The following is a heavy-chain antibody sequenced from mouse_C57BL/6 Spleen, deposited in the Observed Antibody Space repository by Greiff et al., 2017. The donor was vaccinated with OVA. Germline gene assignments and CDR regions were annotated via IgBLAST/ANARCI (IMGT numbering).Heavy chain of an antibody. CDR1: GYTFTSYD. J-gene: IGHJ3*01. Sequence: VHLVESGPELVKPGASVKLSCKASGYTFTSYDINWVKQRPGQGLEWIGWIYPRDGSTKYNEKFKGKATLTVDTSSSTAYMELHSLTSEDSAVYFCASYGSPFAYWGQGTLVTVSA. D-gene: IGHD1-1*01. CDR3: ASYGSPFAY. V-gene: IGHV1-85*01. CDR2: IYPRDGST.